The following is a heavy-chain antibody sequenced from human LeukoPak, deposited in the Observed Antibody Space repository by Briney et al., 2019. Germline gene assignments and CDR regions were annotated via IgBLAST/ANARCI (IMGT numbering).Heavy chain of an antibody. V-gene: IGHV3-48*02. CDR3: ARVSRESGYCYEEY. J-gene: IGHJ4*02. D-gene: IGHD3-22*01. CDR2: ITSSSGTI. CDR1: GFTFSSYS. Sequence: GGSLRLSCAASGFTFSSYSMNWVRQAPGKGLQWVSYITSSSGTIYYADSVKGRFTISRDNAKNSLYLQMNSLRDEDTAVYYCARVSRESGYCYEEYWGQGSLVTVSS.